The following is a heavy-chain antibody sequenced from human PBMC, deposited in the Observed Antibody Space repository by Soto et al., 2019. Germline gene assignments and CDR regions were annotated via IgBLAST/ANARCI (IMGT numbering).Heavy chain of an antibody. CDR2: ISVSGDNT. CDR3: AKDGKMRTKVWFPAGYGMDV. V-gene: IGHV3-23*01. CDR1: EFTFSRYA. J-gene: IGHJ6*02. Sequence: PGGSLRLSCAASEFTFSRYAMNWVRQAPGRGLQWISGISVSGDNTSYVESVRGRFTVYRDNSKNTLYLQMNNLRAEDTALYYCAKDGKMRTKVWFPAGYGMDVWGQGTTVTVSS. D-gene: IGHD3-10*01.